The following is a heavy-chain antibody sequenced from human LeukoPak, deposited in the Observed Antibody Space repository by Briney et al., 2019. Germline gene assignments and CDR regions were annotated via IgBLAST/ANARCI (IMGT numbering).Heavy chain of an antibody. CDR2: IYYSGST. CDR1: GGSVSCGSYY. D-gene: IGHD1-26*01. V-gene: IGHV4-61*01. Sequence: SETLSLTCTVSGGSVSCGSYYWSWIRQPPGKGLEWIGYIYYSGSTNYNPSLKSRVTISVDTSKNQFSLKLSSVTAADTAVYYCARGTIVGATTLLATWGQGTLVTVSS. CDR3: ARGTIVGATTLLAT. J-gene: IGHJ4*02.